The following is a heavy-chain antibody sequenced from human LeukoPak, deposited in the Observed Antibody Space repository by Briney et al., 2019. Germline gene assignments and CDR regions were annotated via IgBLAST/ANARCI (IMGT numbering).Heavy chain of an antibody. CDR2: IDSDGGSI. D-gene: IGHD6-13*01. Sequence: GGSLRLSCIASGFNLRSNWMQWVRQVPGKGLEWVSRIDSDGGSINYADFVKDRFIISRDNAQNTLYLQMNSLRAEDTAVYYCARVGSSWPNWYFDLWGRGTLVTVSS. V-gene: IGHV3-74*01. CDR1: GFNLRSNW. CDR3: ARVGSSWPNWYFDL. J-gene: IGHJ2*01.